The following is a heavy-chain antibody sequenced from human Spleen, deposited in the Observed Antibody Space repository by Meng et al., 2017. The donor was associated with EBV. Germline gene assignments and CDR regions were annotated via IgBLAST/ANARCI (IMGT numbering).Heavy chain of an antibody. J-gene: IGHJ4*02. CDR2: LIPMFGAP. V-gene: IGHV1-69*01. D-gene: IGHD3-10*01. CDR3: ASESGRGYTPDY. CDR1: GGIFNSDA. Sequence: HVHVVKSGAEVKNPGSSVKVSCKTSGGIFNSDAISWVRQAPGQGLEWLGGLIPMFGAPNYAQRFQDRVTIIADASTSTHYMELSSLRFEDTALYYCASESGRGYTPDYWGQGTLVTVSS.